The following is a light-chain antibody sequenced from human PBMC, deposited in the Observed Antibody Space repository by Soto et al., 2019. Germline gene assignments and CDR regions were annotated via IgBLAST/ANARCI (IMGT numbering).Light chain of an antibody. J-gene: IGLJ3*02. Sequence: QAVVTQEPSLTVSPGGTVTLTCGSSTGDVTSGLYPYWFQQKPGQAPRTLIYDTNNKHSWTPARFSGSLVGGKAALTLSGAQKEEEADYSSSLSYLTGRVFGGGTKLTVL. V-gene: IGLV7-46*01. CDR2: DTN. CDR3: SLSYLTGRV. CDR1: TGDVTSGLY.